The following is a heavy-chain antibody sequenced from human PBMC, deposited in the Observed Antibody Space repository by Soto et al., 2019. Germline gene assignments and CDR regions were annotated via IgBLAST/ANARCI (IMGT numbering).Heavy chain of an antibody. D-gene: IGHD2-15*01. V-gene: IGHV3-66*01. CDR3: AKGTSGSRYSGVDR. J-gene: IGHJ5*02. CDR2: IYSGGST. CDR1: GFTVSSNY. Sequence: SGGSLRLSCAASGFTVSSNYMSWVRQAPGKGLEWVSVIYSGGSTYYADSVKGRFTISRDNSKNTLYLQMNSLRAEDTAVYYCAKGTSGSRYSGVDRWGQGTLVTVSS.